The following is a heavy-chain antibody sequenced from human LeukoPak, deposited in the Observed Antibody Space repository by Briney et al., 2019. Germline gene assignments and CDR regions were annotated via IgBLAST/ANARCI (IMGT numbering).Heavy chain of an antibody. CDR3: ARDRAAAGTSRGLDY. D-gene: IGHD6-13*01. Sequence: PGGSLRLSCAASGFTFSDYYMSWIRQAPGKGLERVSYISSSSSYTNYADSVKGRFTISRDNAKNSLYLQMNSLRAEDTVVYYCARDRAAAGTSRGLDYWGQGTLVTVSS. J-gene: IGHJ4*02. CDR1: GFTFSDYY. V-gene: IGHV3-11*05. CDR2: ISSSSSYT.